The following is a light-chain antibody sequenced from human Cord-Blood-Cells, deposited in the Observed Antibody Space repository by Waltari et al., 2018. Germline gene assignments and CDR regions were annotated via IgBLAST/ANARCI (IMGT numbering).Light chain of an antibody. CDR1: QSVLYSSNNKNY. Sequence: DIVMTQSPDSLAVSLGERATINCKASQSVLYSSNNKNYLAWYQQKPGQPPRLLIYWASTRESGVPDRFSGSGSGTDFTLTISSLQAEDVAVYYCQQYYSIPYSFGQGTK. CDR2: WAS. CDR3: QQYYSIPYS. V-gene: IGKV4-1*01. J-gene: IGKJ2*03.